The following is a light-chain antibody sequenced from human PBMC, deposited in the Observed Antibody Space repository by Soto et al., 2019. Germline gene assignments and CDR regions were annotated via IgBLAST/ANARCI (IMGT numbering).Light chain of an antibody. Sequence: QLVLTQSPSASASLGASVKLTCTLSSGHSNYAIAWHQQQPEKGPRYLMKLNSDGSHSKGDVIPDRFSGSSSGAERYLTISSLQSEDEADYYCQTWGSGIVVFGGGTKLTVL. V-gene: IGLV4-69*01. CDR3: QTWGSGIVV. J-gene: IGLJ2*01. CDR2: LNSDGSH. CDR1: SGHSNYA.